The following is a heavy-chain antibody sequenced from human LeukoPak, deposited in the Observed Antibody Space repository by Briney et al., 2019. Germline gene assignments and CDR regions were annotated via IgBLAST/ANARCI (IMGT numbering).Heavy chain of an antibody. CDR3: ARVRSGSYGDN. CDR1: GFSFNSYS. J-gene: IGHJ4*02. CDR2: IKQDGSEK. D-gene: IGHD1-26*01. V-gene: IGHV3-7*03. Sequence: GGSLRLSCAASGFSFNSYSMSWVRQAPGKGLEWVANIKQDGSEKKYVDSVKGRFTISRDNAKNSLYLQMNSLRSEDTAAYYCARVRSGSYGDNWGQGTLVTVSS.